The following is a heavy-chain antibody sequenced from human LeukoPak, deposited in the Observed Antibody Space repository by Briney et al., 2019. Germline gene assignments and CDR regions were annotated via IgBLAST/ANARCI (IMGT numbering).Heavy chain of an antibody. J-gene: IGHJ4*02. D-gene: IGHD1-26*01. CDR2: ISSDGSSI. CDR1: GFTFSNYP. Sequence: GGPLRPSLAAPGFTFSNYPIYWVGQAPGKGLVWVSRISSDGSSIIYADSVKGRFTISRDIAKNTLHLQMNSLRAEDTAVYYCARAQMGAPTDYWGQGTLVTVSS. CDR3: ARAQMGAPTDY. V-gene: IGHV3-74*01.